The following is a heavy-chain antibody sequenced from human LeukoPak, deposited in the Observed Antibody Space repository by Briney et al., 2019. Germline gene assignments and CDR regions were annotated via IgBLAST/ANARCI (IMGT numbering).Heavy chain of an antibody. CDR2: ISSSGSTI. J-gene: IGHJ4*02. Sequence: PGGSLRLSCAASGFTFSNYAMNWVRQAPGKGLEWVSYISSSGSTIYYADSVKGRFTISRDNAKNSLYLQMKSLRVEDTAVYYCAREKPELDYWGQGTLVTVSS. V-gene: IGHV3-48*03. CDR1: GFTFSNYA. CDR3: AREKPELDY.